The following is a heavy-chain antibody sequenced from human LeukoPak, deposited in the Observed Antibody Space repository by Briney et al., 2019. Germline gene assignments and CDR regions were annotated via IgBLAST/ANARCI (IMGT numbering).Heavy chain of an antibody. V-gene: IGHV3-23*01. CDR2: ISGSGGST. CDR3: AKDIAAAGGYYFDY. D-gene: IGHD6-13*01. CDR1: GFTFSSYA. Sequence: PGGSLRLSCAAPGFTFSSYAMSWVRQAPGKGLEWVSAISGSGGSTYYADSVKGRFTISRDNSKNTLYLQMNSLRAEDTAVYYCAKDIAAAGGYYFDYWGQGTLVTVSS. J-gene: IGHJ4*02.